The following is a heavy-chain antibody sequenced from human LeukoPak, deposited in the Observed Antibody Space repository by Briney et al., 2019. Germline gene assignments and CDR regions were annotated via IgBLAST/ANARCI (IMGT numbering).Heavy chain of an antibody. D-gene: IGHD3-3*01. CDR2: ISGSGGST. CDR1: VLTFSSYA. Sequence: GGSLRLSCAASVLTFSSYAMSWVRQAPGKGREWVSTISGSGGSTDYADSVKGRFTLSSDNSNNTLYLQTNSLRAEDTAVYCCAKDSTIFGPSSPDNWFDPWGQGTLVTVSS. V-gene: IGHV3-23*01. CDR3: AKDSTIFGPSSPDNWFDP. J-gene: IGHJ5*02.